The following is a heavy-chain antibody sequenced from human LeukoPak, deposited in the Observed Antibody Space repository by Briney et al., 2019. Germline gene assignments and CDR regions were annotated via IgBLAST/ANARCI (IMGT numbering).Heavy chain of an antibody. J-gene: IGHJ3*02. Sequence: SETLSLTCAVYGGSFSGYYWSWVRQPPGKGLEWIGEINHRGSTNYNPSLKSRVTISVDTSKNQFSLKLSSVTAADTAVYYCARESYLRAFDIWGQGTMVTVSS. V-gene: IGHV4-34*01. D-gene: IGHD1-26*01. CDR1: GGSFSGYY. CDR2: INHRGST. CDR3: ARESYLRAFDI.